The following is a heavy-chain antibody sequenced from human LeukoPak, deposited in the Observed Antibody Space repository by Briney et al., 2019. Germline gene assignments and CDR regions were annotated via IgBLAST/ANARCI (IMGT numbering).Heavy chain of an antibody. CDR3: AKLSSFDFWSIGIDP. V-gene: IGHV3-23*01. CDR2: LSGSGGNT. J-gene: IGHJ5*02. D-gene: IGHD3-3*01. Sequence: GGSLRLSCAASGFTFSSYAMNWVRQSPGKGLDWVSGLSGSGGNTYYADSVKGRFTISRDNFKNTLYLQMNSLRAEDTAVYYCAKLSSFDFWSIGIDPWGQGTLVTVSS. CDR1: GFTFSSYA.